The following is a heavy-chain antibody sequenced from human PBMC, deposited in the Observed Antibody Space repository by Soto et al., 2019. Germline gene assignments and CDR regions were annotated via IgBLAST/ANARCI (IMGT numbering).Heavy chain of an antibody. CDR1: GFTFSSYI. V-gene: IGHV3-21*01. J-gene: IGHJ4*02. Sequence: EVQLVESGGGLVKPGGSLRLSCAASGFTFSSYIMNWVRQAPGKGLEWVSSISSSNSYIYYADSVKGRFTISRDNAKNSLYLQMNSLRAEDTAVYYCARDRDGLRFHDWGQGTLVTVSS. CDR2: ISSSNSYI. D-gene: IGHD3-3*01. CDR3: ARDRDGLRFHD.